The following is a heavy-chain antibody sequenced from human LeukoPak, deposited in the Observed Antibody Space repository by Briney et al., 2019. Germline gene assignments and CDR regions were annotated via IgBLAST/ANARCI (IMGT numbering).Heavy chain of an antibody. V-gene: IGHV4-30-2*01. CDR2: IYHSGST. J-gene: IGHJ4*02. CDR1: GGSISGSDYY. Sequence: PSETLSLTCTVSGGSISGSDYYWSWIRQPPGKGLEWIGYIYHSGSTYYNPSLKSRVTISVDRSKNQFSLKLTSVTAADTAVYYCARDVGSGWYNYWGQGTLVTVSS. D-gene: IGHD6-19*01. CDR3: ARDVGSGWYNY.